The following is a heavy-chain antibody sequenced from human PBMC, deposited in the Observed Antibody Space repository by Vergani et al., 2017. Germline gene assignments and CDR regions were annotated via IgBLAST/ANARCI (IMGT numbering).Heavy chain of an antibody. Sequence: QITLKESGPTLVKPTQTLTLTCTFSGFSLSTSGVGVGWIRQPPGKALEWLALIYWDDDKRYSPSLKSRLTITKDTSKNQVVLTMTNMDPVDTATYYCARSRGYCSSTSCFSYKNWGQGTLVTVSS. CDR2: IYWDDDK. V-gene: IGHV2-5*02. D-gene: IGHD2-2*01. CDR3: ARSRGYCSSTSCFSYKN. J-gene: IGHJ4*02. CDR1: GFSLSTSGVG.